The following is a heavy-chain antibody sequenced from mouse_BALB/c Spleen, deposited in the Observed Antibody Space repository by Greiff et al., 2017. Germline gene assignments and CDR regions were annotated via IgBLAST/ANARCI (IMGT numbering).Heavy chain of an antibody. J-gene: IGHJ3*01. CDR1: GYTFTDYA. V-gene: IGHV1S137*01. CDR3: ARSTMITTGGAWFAY. Sequence: VQLQESGAELVRPGVSVKISCKGSGYTFTDYAMHWVKQSHGKSLEWIGVISTYYGDASYNQKFKGKATMTVDKSSSTAYMELARLTSEDSAIYYCARSTMITTGGAWFAYWGQGTLVTVSA. D-gene: IGHD2-4*01. CDR2: ISTYYGDA.